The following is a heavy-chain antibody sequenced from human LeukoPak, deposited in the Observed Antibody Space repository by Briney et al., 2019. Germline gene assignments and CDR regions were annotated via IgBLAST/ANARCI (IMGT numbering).Heavy chain of an antibody. D-gene: IGHD6-19*01. V-gene: IGHV7-4-1*02. CDR1: GYTFTSYA. CDR2: INTNTGNP. J-gene: IGHJ5*02. Sequence: GASVKVSCKASGYTFTSYAMNWVRQAPGQGLEWMGWINTNTGNPTYAQGFTGRFVFSLDTSVSTAYLQISSLKAEDTAVYYCARLGIAVAVGVVEFDPWGQGTLVTVSS. CDR3: ARLGIAVAVGVVEFDP.